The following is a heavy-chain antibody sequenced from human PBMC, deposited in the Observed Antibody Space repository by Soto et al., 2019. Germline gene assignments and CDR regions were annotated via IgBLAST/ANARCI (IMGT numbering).Heavy chain of an antibody. Sequence: QVQLVQSGAEVKKPGSLVKVSCKASGGTFSSYAISWVRQAPGQGLEWMGGIIPIVGSANYAQKFQGRVTITGDESTSTAYMELSSLRSEDTAVYYCARSQGSSTSLEIYYYYYYGMDVWGQGITVTVSS. CDR1: GGTFSSYA. CDR3: ARSQGSSTSLEIYYYYYYGMDV. D-gene: IGHD2-2*01. V-gene: IGHV1-69*19. CDR2: IIPIVGSA. J-gene: IGHJ6*02.